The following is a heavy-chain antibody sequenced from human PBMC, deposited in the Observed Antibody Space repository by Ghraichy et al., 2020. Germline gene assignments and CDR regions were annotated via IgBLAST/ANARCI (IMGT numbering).Heavy chain of an antibody. CDR2: INHSGST. CDR3: ARLWRDSSSWYSGYYYYYMDV. CDR1: GGSFSGYY. J-gene: IGHJ6*03. D-gene: IGHD6-13*01. Sequence: SETLSLTCAVYGGSFSGYYWSWIRQPPGKGLEWIGEINHSGSTNYNPSLKSRVTISVDTSKNQFSLKLSSVTAADTAVYYCARLWRDSSSWYSGYYYYYMDVWGKGTTVTVSS. V-gene: IGHV4-34*01.